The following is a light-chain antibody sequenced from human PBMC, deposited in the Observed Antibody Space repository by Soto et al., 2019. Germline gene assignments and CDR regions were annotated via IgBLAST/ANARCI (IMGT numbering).Light chain of an antibody. CDR2: KAS. J-gene: IGKJ4*01. CDR3: QQYYTYSSRT. Sequence: DLQMTQSPSTLSASVGDRFTITCLASQSISNLLAWYQQKPGKAPKLLIYKASSLESGVPSRFSGSGSGTEFALTIRRLQPDDFATYYCQQYYTYSSRTFGGGTKVDIK. V-gene: IGKV1-5*03. CDR1: QSISNL.